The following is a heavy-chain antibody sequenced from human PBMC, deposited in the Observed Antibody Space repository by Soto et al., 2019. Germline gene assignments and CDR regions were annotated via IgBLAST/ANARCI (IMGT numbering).Heavy chain of an antibody. D-gene: IGHD3-22*01. Sequence: ASVKVSCKASGGTFTSYGISWVRQAPGQRLEWMGWINPSDGNRNFAQKFEDRVTMTTATSTNTVFLELRSLKSDDTAIYYCARDRLRGYDSSGFYSWGQGTMVTVSS. V-gene: IGHV1-18*01. CDR2: INPSDGNR. CDR1: GGTFTSYG. J-gene: IGHJ4*02. CDR3: ARDRLRGYDSSGFYS.